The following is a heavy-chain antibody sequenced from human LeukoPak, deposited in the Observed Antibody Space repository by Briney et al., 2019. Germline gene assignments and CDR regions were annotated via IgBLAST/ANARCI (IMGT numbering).Heavy chain of an antibody. Sequence: ASVKVSCKASGYTFTSYDINWVRQATGQGLEWMGWMNANSGNTGYAQKFQGRVTMTRNTSISTAYMELSSLRSEDTAVYYCARFNYDFWSGYSWYYYYYMDVWGKGTTVTVSS. CDR2: MNANSGNT. V-gene: IGHV1-8*01. J-gene: IGHJ6*03. D-gene: IGHD3-3*01. CDR3: ARFNYDFWSGYSWYYYYYMDV. CDR1: GYTFTSYD.